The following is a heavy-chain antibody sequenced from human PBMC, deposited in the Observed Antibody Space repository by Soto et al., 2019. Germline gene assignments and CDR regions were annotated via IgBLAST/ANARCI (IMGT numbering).Heavy chain of an antibody. D-gene: IGHD2-2*01. J-gene: IGHJ4*02. CDR2: INPSGGST. CDR1: GDTFTSYY. V-gene: IGHV1-46*03. CDR3: ARDSVEVVVPAVYYFDY. Sequence: ASEKLSCKACGDTFTSYYMHWVRQAPKQGLEWMGIINPSGGSTSYAQKFQGRVTMTRDTSTSTVYMELSSLRSEDTAVYYCARDSVEVVVPAVYYFDYWGQGTPVTV.